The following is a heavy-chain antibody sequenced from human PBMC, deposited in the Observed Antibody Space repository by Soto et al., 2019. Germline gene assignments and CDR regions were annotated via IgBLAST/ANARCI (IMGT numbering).Heavy chain of an antibody. CDR1: GYTFTSYG. Sequence: QVQLVQSGAEVKKPGASVKVSCKASGYTFTSYGISWVRQAPGQGLEWMGWISAYNGNTNYAQKLQGRVTMTTDTSTSTAYMELRSLRSDDTPVYYCARGVNDFWSGYYTYFDYWGQGTLVTVSS. CDR3: ARGVNDFWSGYYTYFDY. CDR2: ISAYNGNT. V-gene: IGHV1-18*01. D-gene: IGHD3-3*01. J-gene: IGHJ4*02.